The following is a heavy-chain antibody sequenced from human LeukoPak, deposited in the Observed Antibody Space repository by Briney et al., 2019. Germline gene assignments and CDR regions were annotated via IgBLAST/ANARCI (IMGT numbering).Heavy chain of an antibody. D-gene: IGHD6-19*01. CDR2: IYHSGST. CDR3: ARDYVRIAVAGGVEY. J-gene: IGHJ4*02. CDR1: GYSISSGYY. V-gene: IGHV4-38-2*02. Sequence: SETLSLTCTVSGYSISSGYYWGWIRQPPGKGLEWIGSIYHSGSTYYNPSLKSRVTISVDTSKNQFSLKLSSVTAADTAVYYCARDYVRIAVAGGVEYWGQGTLVTVSS.